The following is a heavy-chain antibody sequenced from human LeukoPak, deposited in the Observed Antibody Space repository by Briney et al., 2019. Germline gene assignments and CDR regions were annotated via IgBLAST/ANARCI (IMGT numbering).Heavy chain of an antibody. CDR3: ARGWSDDAFDI. J-gene: IGHJ3*02. D-gene: IGHD1-1*01. CDR2: IYYSGST. V-gene: IGHV4-59*01. CDR1: GGSISNYY. Sequence: SETLSLTCTVSGGSISNYYWIWIRQPPGKGLEWIGFIYYSGSTNYNPSLKSRVTISMDTSKNQLSLKLYSVTAADTAVYYCARGWSDDAFDIWGQGTMVTVSS.